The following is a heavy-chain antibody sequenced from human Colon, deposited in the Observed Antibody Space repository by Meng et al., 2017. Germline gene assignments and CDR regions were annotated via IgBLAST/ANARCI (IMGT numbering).Heavy chain of an antibody. J-gene: IGHJ4*02. V-gene: IGHV4-4*02. CDR2: IYLGGSP. D-gene: IGHD6-19*01. CDR3: ARHGGWHFDY. CDR1: GGSISSSQW. Sequence: QVQLKEPGPGLVGPSGTLSLTCEVSGGSISSSQWWSWVRQPPGKGLEWIGQIYLGGSPAYSPSLESRITMSVDKSNNQFSLRLRSVTAADTAVYYCARHGGWHFDYWGQGTLVTVSS.